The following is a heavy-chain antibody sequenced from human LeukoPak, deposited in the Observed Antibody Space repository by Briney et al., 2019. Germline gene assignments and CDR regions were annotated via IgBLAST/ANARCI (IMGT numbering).Heavy chain of an antibody. D-gene: IGHD3-3*01. V-gene: IGHV3-30*18. Sequence: GGSLRLSCAASGFTFSTYGMHWVRQAPGKGLEWVAVISYDGINKYYADSVKGRFTISRDNSRNTLYLQMNSLRAEDTAVYYCAKADFGSFDYWGQGTLVTVSS. CDR1: GFTFSTYG. CDR2: ISYDGINK. J-gene: IGHJ4*02. CDR3: AKADFGSFDY.